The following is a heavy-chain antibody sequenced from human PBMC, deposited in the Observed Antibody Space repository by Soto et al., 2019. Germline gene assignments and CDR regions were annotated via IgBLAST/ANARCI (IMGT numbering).Heavy chain of an antibody. Sequence: EVQLLESGGGLVQPGGSLRLSCAASGFTFGSYAMSWVRQAPGKGLEWVSAISGSGGSTYYTDSVKGRFTISRDNSKNTLYLQMNILRAEDTAVYYCANAPVSALTGVGRGSLDYWGQGPLVTVSS. V-gene: IGHV3-23*01. CDR2: ISGSGGST. D-gene: IGHD5-12*01. CDR3: ANAPVSALTGVGRGSLDY. CDR1: GFTFGSYA. J-gene: IGHJ4*02.